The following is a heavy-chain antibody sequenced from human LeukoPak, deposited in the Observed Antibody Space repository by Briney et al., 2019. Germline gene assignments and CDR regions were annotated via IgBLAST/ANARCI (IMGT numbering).Heavy chain of an antibody. V-gene: IGHV1-18*01. Sequence: ASVKVSCKASGYTFTSYGISWVRQAPGQGLEWMGWISAYNGNTNYAQKLQGRVTMTTDTSTSTAYMELRSLRSDDTAVYYCARVPLDVVVVALDYWGQGTLVTVSS. CDR1: GYTFTSYG. CDR3: ARVPLDVVVVALDY. D-gene: IGHD2-15*01. J-gene: IGHJ4*02. CDR2: ISAYNGNT.